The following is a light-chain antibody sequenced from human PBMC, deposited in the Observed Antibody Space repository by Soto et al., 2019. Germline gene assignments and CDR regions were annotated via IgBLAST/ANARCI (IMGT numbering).Light chain of an antibody. J-gene: IGKJ5*01. CDR1: QNIGTY. V-gene: IGKV3-20*01. CDR3: RQYGTSPRT. Sequence: EIVLTQSPATLSLSAGERATLSCRASQNIGTYLDWYQLKPGQAPRLFIYGASSRATGIPDRFSGSGSGTDFTLTISRLEPEDFAVYICRQYGTSPRTFGQGTRLEI. CDR2: GAS.